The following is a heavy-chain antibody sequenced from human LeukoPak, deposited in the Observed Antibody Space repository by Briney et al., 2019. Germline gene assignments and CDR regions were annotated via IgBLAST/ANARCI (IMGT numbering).Heavy chain of an antibody. CDR3: ARDRTIGYCSGGSCYFDY. Sequence: EASVKVSCKASGYTFTSYAMHWVRQAPGQRLEWMGWISAYNGNTNYAQKLQGRVTMTTDTSTSTAYMELRSLRSDDTAVYYCARDRTIGYCSGGSCYFDYWGQGTLVTVSS. CDR2: ISAYNGNT. CDR1: GYTFTSYA. V-gene: IGHV1-18*01. J-gene: IGHJ4*02. D-gene: IGHD2-15*01.